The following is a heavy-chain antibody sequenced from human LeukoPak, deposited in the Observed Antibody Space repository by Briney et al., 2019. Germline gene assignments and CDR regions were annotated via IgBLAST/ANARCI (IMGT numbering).Heavy chain of an antibody. V-gene: IGHV4-59*01. D-gene: IGHD1-7*01. CDR1: GGSISNYY. CDR2: IYYSGST. J-gene: IGHJ6*02. Sequence: SETLSLTCIVSGGSISNYYWSWIRQPPGKGLEWIGYIYYSGSTNYNPSLKSRVTISVDTSKNQLSLKLSSVTAADTAVYYCARDNWNYGSSMDVWGQGTTVTVSS. CDR3: ARDNWNYGSSMDV.